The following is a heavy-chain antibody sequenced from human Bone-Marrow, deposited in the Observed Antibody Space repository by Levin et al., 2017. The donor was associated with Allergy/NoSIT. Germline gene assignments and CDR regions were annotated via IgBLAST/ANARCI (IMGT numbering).Heavy chain of an antibody. J-gene: IGHJ6*02. CDR1: GLTFSSYS. D-gene: IGHD3-3*01. CDR2: ISSSSGTI. CDR3: ARDKRFLEWLSVYYGMDV. V-gene: IGHV3-48*02. Sequence: GESLKISCAASGLTFSSYSMNWVRQAPGKGLEWVSYISSSSGTIYYADSVKGRFTISRDNAKNSLYLQMNSLRDEDTAVYYCARDKRFLEWLSVYYGMDVWGQGTTVTVSS.